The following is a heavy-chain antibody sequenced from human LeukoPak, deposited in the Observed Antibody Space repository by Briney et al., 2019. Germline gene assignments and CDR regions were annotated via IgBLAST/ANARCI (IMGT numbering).Heavy chain of an antibody. CDR1: GFSFSNYG. D-gene: IGHD3-10*01. J-gene: IGHJ3*02. Sequence: PGGSLRLSCAASGFSFSNYGMHWVRQAPGKGLEWVAFIRFDGSNKFKADSVKGRFTISRDNSKNTLYLQMDSLRAEDTAMYYCAKDLGWELLLWDAFDIWGQGTMVTVSS. CDR3: AKDLGWELLLWDAFDI. CDR2: IRFDGSNK. V-gene: IGHV3-30*02.